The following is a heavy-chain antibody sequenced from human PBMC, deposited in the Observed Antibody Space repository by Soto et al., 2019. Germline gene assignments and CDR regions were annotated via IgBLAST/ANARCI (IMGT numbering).Heavy chain of an antibody. CDR3: ARESEAYYYDSSGYRITRYYYYGMDV. CDR2: IYYSGST. V-gene: IGHV4-61*01. D-gene: IGHD3-22*01. J-gene: IGHJ6*02. CDR1: GGSVSSGSYY. Sequence: SETLSLTCTVSGGSVSSGSYYWSWIRQPPGKGLEWIGYIYYSGSTNYNPSLKSRVTISVDTSKNQFSLKLSSVTAADTAVYYCARESEAYYYDSSGYRITRYYYYGMDVWGQGTTVTVSS.